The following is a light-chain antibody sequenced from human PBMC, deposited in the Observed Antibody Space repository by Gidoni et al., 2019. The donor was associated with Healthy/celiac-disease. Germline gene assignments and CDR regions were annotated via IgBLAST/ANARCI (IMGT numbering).Light chain of an antibody. V-gene: IGLV2-11*01. J-gene: IGLJ2*01. Sequence: PDRFSGSKSGNTASLTISGLQAEDEADYYCCSYAGTVVFGEGTKLTVL. CDR3: CSYAGTVV.